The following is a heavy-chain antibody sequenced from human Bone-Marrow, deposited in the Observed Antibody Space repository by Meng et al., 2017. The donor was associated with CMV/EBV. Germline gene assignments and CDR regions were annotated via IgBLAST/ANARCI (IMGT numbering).Heavy chain of an antibody. Sequence: ASVKVSCKASGYTFTSYGISWVRQAPGQGLEWMGWMNPNSGNTGYAQKFQGRVTMTRNTSISTAYMELSSLRSEDTAVYYCARGRVVAWVRIVGAMSYWGQGTLVTVSS. V-gene: IGHV1-8*02. D-gene: IGHD1-26*01. CDR3: ARGRVVAWVRIVGAMSY. CDR1: GYTFTSYG. CDR2: MNPNSGNT. J-gene: IGHJ4*02.